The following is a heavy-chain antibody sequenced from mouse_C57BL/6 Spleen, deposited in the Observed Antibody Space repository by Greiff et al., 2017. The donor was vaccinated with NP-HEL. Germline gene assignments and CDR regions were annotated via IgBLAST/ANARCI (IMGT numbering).Heavy chain of an antibody. D-gene: IGHD2-4*01. J-gene: IGHJ3*01. CDR3: ARPYDYDVGWFAY. CDR2: IYPRSGNT. Sequence: QVQLQQSGAELARPGASVKLSCKASGYTFTSYGISWVKQRTGQGLEWIGEIYPRSGNTYYNEKFKGKATLTADKSSSTAYMELRSLTSEDSAVYFCARPYDYDVGWFAYWGQGTLVTVSA. CDR1: GYTFTSYG. V-gene: IGHV1-81*01.